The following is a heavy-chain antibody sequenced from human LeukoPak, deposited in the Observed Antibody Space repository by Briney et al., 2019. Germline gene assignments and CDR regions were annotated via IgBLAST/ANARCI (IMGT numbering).Heavy chain of an antibody. Sequence: SETLSLTCTVSGGSISSGSYYWSWIRQPAGKGLEWIGRIYTGGSTNYNPSLKSRVTISVDTSKNQFSLKLSSVTAADTAVYYCATEPYYYGSGTPSGWGQGTLVTVSS. CDR1: GGSISSGSYY. CDR2: IYTGGST. V-gene: IGHV4-61*02. D-gene: IGHD3-10*01. J-gene: IGHJ4*02. CDR3: ATEPYYYGSGTPSG.